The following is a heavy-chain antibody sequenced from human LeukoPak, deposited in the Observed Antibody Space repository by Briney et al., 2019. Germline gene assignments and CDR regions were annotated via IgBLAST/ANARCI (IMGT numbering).Heavy chain of an antibody. CDR1: GFTFSSEW. Sequence: PGGSLRLSCAASGFTFSSEWMHWVRQAPGKGLVWVSLIKSDVTSTTYADSVRGRFTISRDNAKNTLFLQMNSLRAEDTAVYSCARGVAENGNPNYFDPWGRGTLVTVSS. D-gene: IGHD6-13*01. CDR3: ARGVAENGNPNYFDP. CDR2: IKSDVTST. V-gene: IGHV3-74*01. J-gene: IGHJ5*02.